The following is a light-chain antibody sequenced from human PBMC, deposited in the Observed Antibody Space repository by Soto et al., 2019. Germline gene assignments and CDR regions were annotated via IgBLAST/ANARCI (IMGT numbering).Light chain of an antibody. Sequence: EIVLTQSPGTLSLSPGEIATLSFSASQSVSSSYLAWYQQKPGQAPRLLIYGASSRATGIPDRFSGSGSGTDFTLTISSLEPEDFAVYYCQQRSNWPITFGQGTRLEIK. CDR2: GAS. CDR1: QSVSSSY. J-gene: IGKJ5*01. CDR3: QQRSNWPIT. V-gene: IGKV3D-20*02.